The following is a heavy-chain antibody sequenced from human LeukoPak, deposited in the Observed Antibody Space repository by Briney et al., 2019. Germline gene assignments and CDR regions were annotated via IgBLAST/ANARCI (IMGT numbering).Heavy chain of an antibody. CDR2: IYYSGST. CDR1: GGSISSGGYY. V-gene: IGHV4-31*03. J-gene: IGHJ4*02. D-gene: IGHD6-19*01. Sequence: SQTLSLTCTVSGGSISSGGYYWSWIRQHPGKGLEWIGYIYYSGSTYYNPSLKSRVTISVDTSKNQFSLKLSSVTAADTAVYYCARDEARVAAFDYWGQGTLVTVSS. CDR3: ARDEARVAAFDY.